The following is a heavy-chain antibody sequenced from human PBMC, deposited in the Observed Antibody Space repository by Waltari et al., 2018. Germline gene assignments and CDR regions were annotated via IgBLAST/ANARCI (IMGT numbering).Heavy chain of an antibody. CDR2: ISGSGGST. Sequence: EVQLLESGGGLVQTGWSLRPPCAGSGTTFCNYAMRWVRQAPGKGLEWVSAISGSGGSTYYADSVKGRFTISRDNSKNTLYLQMNSLRAEDTAVYYCAKDRGPWGQGTLVTVSS. J-gene: IGHJ5*02. D-gene: IGHD3-10*01. CDR3: AKDRGP. V-gene: IGHV3-23*01. CDR1: GTTFCNYA.